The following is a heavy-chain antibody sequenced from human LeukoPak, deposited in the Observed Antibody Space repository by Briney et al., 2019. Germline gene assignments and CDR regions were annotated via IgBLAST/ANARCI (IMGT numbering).Heavy chain of an antibody. CDR3: ARETGYCSSTSCYSIVY. Sequence: GASVKVSCKASGYTFTSYGISWVRQAPGQGLEWMGWIRAYNGNTTYAQKLQGRVTMTTDSSPSTAYMELSSLRLDDAAVYYCARETGYCSSTSCYSIVYWGQGTLVTVSS. J-gene: IGHJ4*02. D-gene: IGHD2-2*02. CDR2: IRAYNGNT. CDR1: GYTFTSYG. V-gene: IGHV1-18*01.